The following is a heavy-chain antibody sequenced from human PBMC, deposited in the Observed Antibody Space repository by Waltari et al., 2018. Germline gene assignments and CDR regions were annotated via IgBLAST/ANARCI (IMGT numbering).Heavy chain of an antibody. D-gene: IGHD4-17*01. CDR1: GYTFTGYY. CDR2: INPNSGGT. Sequence: QVQLVQSGAEVKKPGASVKVSCKASGYTFTGYYMHWVRPAPGQGLEWMGWINPNSGGTNYAQKFQGRVTMTRDTSISTAYMELSRLRSDDTAVYYCARDLTTVTGYYYYGMDVWGQGTTVTVSS. J-gene: IGHJ6*02. V-gene: IGHV1-2*02. CDR3: ARDLTTVTGYYYYGMDV.